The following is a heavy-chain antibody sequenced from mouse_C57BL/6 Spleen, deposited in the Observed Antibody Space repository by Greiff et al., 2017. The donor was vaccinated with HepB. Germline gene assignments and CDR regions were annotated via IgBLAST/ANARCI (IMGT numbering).Heavy chain of an antibody. CDR3: ATIHYVSRVYAMDY. CDR1: GFSLTSYG. Sequence: VMLVESGPGLVQPSQSLSITCTVSGFSLTSYGVHWVRQPPGKGLEWLGVIWSGGSTDYNAAFISRLSISKDNSKSQVFFKMNSLQADDTAIHYCATIHYVSRVYAMDYWGQGTSVTVSS. D-gene: IGHD1-1*01. V-gene: IGHV2-4*01. CDR2: IWSGGST. J-gene: IGHJ4*01.